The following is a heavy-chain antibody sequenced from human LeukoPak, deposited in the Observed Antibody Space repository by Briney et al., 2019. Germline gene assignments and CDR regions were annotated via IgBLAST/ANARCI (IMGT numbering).Heavy chain of an antibody. CDR3: ARDGDIVVDLNWFDP. V-gene: IGHV4-4*07. CDR1: GGSISSYY. Sequence: SETLSLTCTVSGGSISSYYWSWLLQPAGKGLEWIGRIYTSGSTNYNPSLKSRVTMSVDTSKNQFSLKLSSVTAADTAVYYCARDGDIVVDLNWFDPWGQGTLVTVSS. CDR2: IYTSGST. J-gene: IGHJ5*02. D-gene: IGHD2-2*01.